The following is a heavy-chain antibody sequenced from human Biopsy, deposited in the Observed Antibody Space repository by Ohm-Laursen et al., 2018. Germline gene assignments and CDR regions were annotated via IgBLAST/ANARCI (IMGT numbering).Heavy chain of an antibody. J-gene: IGHJ4*02. CDR3: ARRGSGGRSFDH. D-gene: IGHD2-15*01. CDR1: GDSINSSY. CDR2: ISNGGNT. Sequence: SETLSLTCSVSGDSINSSYRSWIRQAPGKGLEWIGFISNGGNTNYNPSLKSRVTISADPSKNRFSLNLSSVTAADTAVYYCARRGSGGRSFDHWGQGTLVTVSS. V-gene: IGHV4-59*08.